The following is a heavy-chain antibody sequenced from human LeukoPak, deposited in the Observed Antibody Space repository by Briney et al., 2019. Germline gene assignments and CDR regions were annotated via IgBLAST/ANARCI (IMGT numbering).Heavy chain of an antibody. J-gene: IGHJ5*02. CDR3: ARDLGYSGFDWAP. V-gene: IGHV4-39*02. CDR1: GGSINSNSFY. CDR2: LSYRGST. Sequence: SETLSLTCTVSGGSINSNSFYWGWARQPPGKGLEWIGIGSLSYRGSTYYSPSLKSRITISVDMAKSQSSLNLTSVTAADAAVYYCARDLGYSGFDWAPWGQGTLVTVSS. D-gene: IGHD5-12*01.